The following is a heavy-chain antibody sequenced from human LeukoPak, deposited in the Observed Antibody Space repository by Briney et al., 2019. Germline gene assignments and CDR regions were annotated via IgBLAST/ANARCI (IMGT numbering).Heavy chain of an antibody. D-gene: IGHD6-19*01. CDR2: ISYDGSNK. CDR3: ARDPSPHIAVAGEKVYNWFDP. CDR1: GFTFSSYA. V-gene: IGHV3-30-3*01. Sequence: GGSLRLSCAASGFTFSSYAMHWVRQAPGKGLEWVAVISYDGSNKYYADSVKGRFTISRDNSKNTLYLQMNSLRAEDTAVYYCARDPSPHIAVAGEKVYNWFDPWGQGTLVTVSS. J-gene: IGHJ5*02.